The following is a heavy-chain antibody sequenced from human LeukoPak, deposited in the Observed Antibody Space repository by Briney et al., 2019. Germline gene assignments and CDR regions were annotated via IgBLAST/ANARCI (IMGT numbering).Heavy chain of an antibody. CDR3: ARVYYYGSGSYEPFDY. CDR2: INSDGSST. J-gene: IGHJ4*02. CDR1: GFTFSSYW. D-gene: IGHD3-10*01. V-gene: IGHV3-74*01. Sequence: GGSLRLSCAASGFTFSSYWMHWVRQAPGKGLVWVSRINSDGSSTSYADSVKGRFTISRDNAKNTLYLQMNSLRAEDTAVYYCARVYYYGSGSYEPFDYWGQGTLVTVSS.